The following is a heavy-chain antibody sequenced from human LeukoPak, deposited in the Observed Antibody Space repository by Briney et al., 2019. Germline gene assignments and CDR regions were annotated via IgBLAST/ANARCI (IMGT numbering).Heavy chain of an antibody. CDR3: AKDGSGSYYTPSNFDY. CDR2: ISYDGSNK. Sequence: GRSLRLSCAASGFTFSSYGMHWVRQAPGKGLEWAAFISYDGSNKYYADSVKGRFTISRDNSKTTLYLQMNSLRAEDTAVYYCAKDGSGSYYTPSNFDYWGQGTLVTISS. D-gene: IGHD3-10*01. CDR1: GFTFSSYG. V-gene: IGHV3-30*18. J-gene: IGHJ4*02.